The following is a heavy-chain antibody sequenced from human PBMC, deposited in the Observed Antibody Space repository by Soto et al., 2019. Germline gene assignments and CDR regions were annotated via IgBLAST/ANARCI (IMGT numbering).Heavy chain of an antibody. Sequence: QVQIQQWGAGLLKPAETLSLTCAVYGGSFSDYYWSWIRQPPGKGLEWIGEINHSGITNYSPSLKSRVTMSVDTSKNQFPLKLTSVTAADTALYYCARFPFDSNDWTNPRYFDIWGQGTLVTVSS. CDR3: ARFPFDSNDWTNPRYFDI. D-gene: IGHD3-22*01. CDR1: GGSFSDYY. V-gene: IGHV4-34*01. J-gene: IGHJ4*02. CDR2: INHSGIT.